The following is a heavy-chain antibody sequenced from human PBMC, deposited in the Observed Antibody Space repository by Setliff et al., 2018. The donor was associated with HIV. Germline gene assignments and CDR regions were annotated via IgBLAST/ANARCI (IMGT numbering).Heavy chain of an antibody. V-gene: IGHV4-39*01. CDR1: GGSISSSSHY. Sequence: SETLSLTCNVSGGSISSSSHYWGWIRQPPGGGLEWIGNIKYSGGTDYNPSLRSRVTISVDTSTNQFSLNLASVTAADTAVYYCTRRFEKWLAFDYWGQGTLVTV. D-gene: IGHD6-19*01. CDR2: IKYSGGT. CDR3: TRRFEKWLAFDY. J-gene: IGHJ4*02.